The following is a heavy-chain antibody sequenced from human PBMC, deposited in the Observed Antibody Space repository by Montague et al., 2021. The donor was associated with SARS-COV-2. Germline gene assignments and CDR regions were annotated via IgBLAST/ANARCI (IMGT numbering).Heavy chain of an antibody. Sequence: SLRLSCAASGFTFNSYNMNWVRQAPGKGLEWVSHINTSTYIDYADSVKGRFTISRDNAKSSLYLQMHSLRVEDTAVYYCARDGWMTTMTTFDYWGQGTLVAVSS. V-gene: IGHV3-21*01. CDR2: INTSTYI. J-gene: IGHJ4*02. CDR1: GFTFNSYN. D-gene: IGHD4-17*01. CDR3: ARDGWMTTMTTFDY.